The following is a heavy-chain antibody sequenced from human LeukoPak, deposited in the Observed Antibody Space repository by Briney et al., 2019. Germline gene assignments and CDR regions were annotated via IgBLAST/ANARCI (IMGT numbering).Heavy chain of an antibody. CDR2: ISSNGGNT. D-gene: IGHD1-26*01. V-gene: IGHV3-64D*09. J-gene: IGHJ4*02. Sequence: GGSLRLSCSASGITFSSFTMPWVRQAPGKGLEYVSGISSNGGNTYYADSVKGRFTISRDNSKNTLYLQMGSLRAEDTAIYYCVKGIVGAPFDFWGQGTLVTVSS. CDR1: GITFSSFT. CDR3: VKGIVGAPFDF.